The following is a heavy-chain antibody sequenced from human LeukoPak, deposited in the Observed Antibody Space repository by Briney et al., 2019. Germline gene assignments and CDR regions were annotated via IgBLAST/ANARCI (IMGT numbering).Heavy chain of an antibody. J-gene: IGHJ5*02. D-gene: IGHD6-19*01. CDR1: GFTFSNYG. CDR2: ISDSGGST. Sequence: GGSLRLSCAASGFTFSNYGMSWVRQAPGKGLEWVSSISDSGGSTYYADSVKGRFTISRDNSKNTLYLQMTNLRAADTAVYYCAKDLSRAVAADWFDPWDQASLVTVSS. CDR3: AKDLSRAVAADWFDP. V-gene: IGHV3-23*01.